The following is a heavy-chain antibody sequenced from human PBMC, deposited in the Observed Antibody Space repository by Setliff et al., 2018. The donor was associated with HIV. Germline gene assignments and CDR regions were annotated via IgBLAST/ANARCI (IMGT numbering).Heavy chain of an antibody. J-gene: IGHJ4*02. CDR1: GFTFSRHS. CDR2: IKQDGSDK. V-gene: IGHV3-7*01. Sequence: GGSLRLSCAVSGFTFSRHSMSWVRQAPGKGLEWVANIKQDGSDKYYVDSVKGRFTISRDNSKNTLFLQMNRLTSDDTAVYYCTTSWITDGYTFGPRKYYFDYWGQGTLVTVSS. CDR3: TTSWITDGYTFGPRKYYFDY. D-gene: IGHD5-18*01.